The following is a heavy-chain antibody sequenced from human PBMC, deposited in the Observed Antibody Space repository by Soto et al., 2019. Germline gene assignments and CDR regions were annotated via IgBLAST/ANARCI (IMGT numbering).Heavy chain of an antibody. CDR3: ARVVGSSWGSYYMDV. D-gene: IGHD6-13*01. J-gene: IGHJ6*03. CDR1: GGSISSYY. V-gene: IGHV4-59*01. Sequence: PSETLSLTCTVSGGSISSYYWSWIRQPPGKGLEWIGYIYYSGSTNYNPSLKSRVTISVDTSKNQFSLKLSSVTAADTAVYYCARVVGSSWGSYYMDVWGKGTTVTVSS. CDR2: IYYSGST.